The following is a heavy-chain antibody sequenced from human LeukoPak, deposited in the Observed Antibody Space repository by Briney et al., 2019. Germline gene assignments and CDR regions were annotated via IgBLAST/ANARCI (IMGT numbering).Heavy chain of an antibody. D-gene: IGHD3-22*01. CDR1: GGTFSSYA. V-gene: IGHV1-69*06. CDR2: VSPIFGTA. J-gene: IGHJ3*02. CDR3: ARGYYDSSGYYNNEANDAFDI. Sequence: ASVKVSCKASGGTFSSYAISWVRQAPGQGLEWMGGVSPIFGTANYAQKFQGRVTITADKSTSTAYMELSSLRSEDTAVYYCARGYYDSSGYYNNEANDAFDIWGQGTMVTVSS.